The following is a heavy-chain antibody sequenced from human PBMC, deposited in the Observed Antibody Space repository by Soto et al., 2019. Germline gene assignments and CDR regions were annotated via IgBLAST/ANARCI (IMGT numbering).Heavy chain of an antibody. Sequence: QLQLQESGPGLVKPSETLSLTCTVSSAPVSSSTYTWGWIRQPPGKGLEWIGSIYYSGSTYYNPSLNSRVTLSVGTPKNQFSLKVTSVTAADTAAYSCARLHGYCISSSCHGRYAMDVWGQGTTVTVSS. CDR2: IYYSGST. V-gene: IGHV4-39*01. CDR3: ARLHGYCISSSCHGRYAMDV. J-gene: IGHJ6*02. CDR1: SAPVSSSTYT. D-gene: IGHD2-2*01.